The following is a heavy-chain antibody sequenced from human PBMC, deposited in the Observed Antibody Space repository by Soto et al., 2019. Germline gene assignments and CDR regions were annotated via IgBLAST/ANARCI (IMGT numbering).Heavy chain of an antibody. V-gene: IGHV1-46*01. Sequence: QVQLVHSGAEVKKPGASVKLSCKPSGYTFSGYYVHWVRQAPGQGLEWMGVFKPNGGGSTSYAQRFQGRVTVTRDTATSTVYMELGSLGFDDTAVYFCASDYGSGVEMDVWGQGTRVTVSS. J-gene: IGHJ6*02. CDR1: GYTFSGYY. CDR3: ASDYGSGVEMDV. CDR2: FKPNGGGST. D-gene: IGHD3-10*01.